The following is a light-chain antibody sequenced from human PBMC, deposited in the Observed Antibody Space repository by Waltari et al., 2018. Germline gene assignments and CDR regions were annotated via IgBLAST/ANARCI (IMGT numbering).Light chain of an antibody. CDR2: AAS. Sequence: DIQMTQSPSSVSASVGDRVSITFRASQGISSWLAWYQHKPGKAPKLLIYAASSLQSGVPTRVSGSASWTEFTLTISSLQPKDCATYDCQQANSVPLAFGQGTRLEIK. CDR3: QQANSVPLA. CDR1: QGISSW. J-gene: IGKJ5*01. V-gene: IGKV1-12*01.